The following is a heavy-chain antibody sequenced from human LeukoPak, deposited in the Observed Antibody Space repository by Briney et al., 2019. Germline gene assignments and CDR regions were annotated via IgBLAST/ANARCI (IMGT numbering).Heavy chain of an antibody. CDR1: GGSISSSSYY. CDR2: INHSGST. V-gene: IGHV4-39*07. Sequence: SETLSLTCTVSGGSISSSSYYWGWIRQPPGKGLEWIGEINHSGSTNYNPSLKSRVTISVDTSKNQFSLKLSSVTAADTAVYYCARGRRVGGYCSSTSCSRYYYYYYGMDVWGQGTTVTVSS. CDR3: ARGRRVGGYCSSTSCSRYYYYYYGMDV. D-gene: IGHD2-2*03. J-gene: IGHJ6*02.